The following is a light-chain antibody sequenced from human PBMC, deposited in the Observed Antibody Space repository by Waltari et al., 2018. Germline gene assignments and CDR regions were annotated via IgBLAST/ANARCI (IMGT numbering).Light chain of an antibody. CDR1: QSVSTY. CDR3: QQRSNWPLT. CDR2: DAS. V-gene: IGKV3-11*01. Sequence: EIVLTQSPGTLSLSPGERDTLSCRASQSVSTYLLWYQQKPGQAPRLLINDASNRATGIPARFSGSGSGTDFTLTISSLEPEDFAVYYCQQRSNWPLTFGQGTKVEI. J-gene: IGKJ1*01.